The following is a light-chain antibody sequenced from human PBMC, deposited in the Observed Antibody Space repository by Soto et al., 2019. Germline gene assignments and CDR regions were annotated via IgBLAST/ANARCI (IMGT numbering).Light chain of an antibody. CDR1: ISDVGGYNY. V-gene: IGLV2-14*03. J-gene: IGLJ1*01. Sequence: QSALTQPASVSGSPGQSITISCAGTISDVGGYNYVSWYQQHPGKAPKLIIYDVSDRPSGVSNRFSGSRSGNTASLTISGLQAEDEAEYYCSSYTNSLVVFGTGTKVTAL. CDR2: DVS. CDR3: SSYTNSLVV.